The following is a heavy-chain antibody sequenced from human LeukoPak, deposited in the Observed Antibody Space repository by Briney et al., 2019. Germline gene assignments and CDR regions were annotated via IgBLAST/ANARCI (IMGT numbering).Heavy chain of an antibody. V-gene: IGHV3-30*03. CDR2: ISYDGSIT. CDR1: GGSIRSGSYY. J-gene: IGHJ2*01. CDR3: AIDIAAACIEFFDL. D-gene: IGHD6-13*01. Sequence: LSLTCTGSGGSIRSGSYYWGWVRQAPGKGLEWVATISYDGSITHYADSVKGRITISRDKSKTTLYLQMNSLRPEDPGMYDLAIDIAAACIEFFDLCGRGTLVTVSS.